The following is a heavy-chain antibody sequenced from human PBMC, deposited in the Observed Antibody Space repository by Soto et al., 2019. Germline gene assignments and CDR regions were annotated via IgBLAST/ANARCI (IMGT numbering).Heavy chain of an antibody. Sequence: PATLSIPCTVSGVSISSSSYYWGWIRQPPGKGLEWIGSIYYSGSTYYNPSLKSRVTISVDTSKNQFSLKLSSVTAADTAVYYCATSRYDFVDYWGQGTLVTVSS. CDR1: GVSISSSSYY. V-gene: IGHV4-39*01. CDR2: IYYSGST. CDR3: ATSRYDFVDY. J-gene: IGHJ4*02. D-gene: IGHD3-3*01.